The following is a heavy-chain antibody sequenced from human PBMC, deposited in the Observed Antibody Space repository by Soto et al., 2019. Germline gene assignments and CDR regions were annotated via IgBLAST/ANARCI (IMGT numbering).Heavy chain of an antibody. V-gene: IGHV1-8*01. CDR3: ARLQDVGSSLGWFDP. CDR2: MNPNSGNT. CDR1: GYTFTSYD. J-gene: IGHJ5*02. Sequence: GASLNVSCKASGYTFTSYDINWVRQATGQGLEGMGWMNPNSGNTGYAQKFQGRVTMTRDTSISTAYMELSSLRSEDAAVYYCARLQDVGSSLGWFDPWGQGTLVTAPQ. D-gene: IGHD6-13*01.